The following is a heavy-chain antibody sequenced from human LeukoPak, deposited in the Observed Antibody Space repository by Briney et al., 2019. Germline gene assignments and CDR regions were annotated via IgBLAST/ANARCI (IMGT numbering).Heavy chain of an antibody. CDR2: IIPIFGTA. V-gene: IGHV1-69*01. Sequence: SVKVSCKASGGTFSSYAISWVRQAPGQGLEWMGGIIPIFGTANYAQKFQGRVTITADEPTSTAYMQLSSLRSEDTAVYYCARERSPAGGWSDFDYWGQGTLVTVSS. CDR3: ARERSPAGGWSDFDY. D-gene: IGHD6-19*01. J-gene: IGHJ4*02. CDR1: GGTFSSYA.